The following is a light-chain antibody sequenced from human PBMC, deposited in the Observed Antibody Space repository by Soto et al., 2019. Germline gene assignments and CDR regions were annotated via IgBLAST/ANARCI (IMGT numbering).Light chain of an antibody. V-gene: IGLV2-8*01. CDR1: SSDVGSYNY. Sequence: QSAPTQPPSASGSPGQSATISCTGTSSDVGSYNYVSWYQQYPGKAPKLMIYEVSKRPSGVPDRFSGSKSGNTASLTVSGLQAEDEADYYCSSYAGSSTWVFGGGTKLTVL. CDR3: SSYAGSSTWV. J-gene: IGLJ2*01. CDR2: EVS.